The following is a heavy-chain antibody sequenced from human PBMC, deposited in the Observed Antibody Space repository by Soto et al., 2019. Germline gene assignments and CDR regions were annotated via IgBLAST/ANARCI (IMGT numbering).Heavy chain of an antibody. J-gene: IGHJ4*02. V-gene: IGHV4-30-4*01. CDR2: IYYSGST. D-gene: IGHD5-12*01. CDR3: ASQRGYSGYAGGRANDY. CDR1: GGSISSGDYY. Sequence: PSETLSLTCTVSGGSISSGDYYWSWIRQPPGKGLEWIGYIYYSGSTYYNPSLKSRVTISVDTSKNQFSLKLSSVTAADTAVYYCASQRGYSGYAGGRANDYSGQGTLVTVST.